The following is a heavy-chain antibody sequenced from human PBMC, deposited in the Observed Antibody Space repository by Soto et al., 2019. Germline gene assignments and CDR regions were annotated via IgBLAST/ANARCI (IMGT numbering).Heavy chain of an antibody. V-gene: IGHV1-46*02. CDR3: ARDLWGSWTVDY. D-gene: IGHD3-16*01. CDR2: IHPSGETT. Sequence: QVQLVQSGAEVNEPGASVRVSCKASGYTFQNYHMHWVRQAPGQGLEWMGIIHPSGETTTFAQKFQGRLAMTRDTSMRTAYMELSSLTSEDTAVYYCARDLWGSWTVDYWGQGTLVTVSS. CDR1: GYTFQNYH. J-gene: IGHJ4*02.